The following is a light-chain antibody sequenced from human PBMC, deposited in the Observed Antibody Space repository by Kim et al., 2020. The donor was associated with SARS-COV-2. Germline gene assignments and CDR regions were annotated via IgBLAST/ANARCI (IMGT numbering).Light chain of an antibody. V-gene: IGLV1-44*01. CDR3: QSYDGGLSGSKL. CDR2: ENN. Sequence: QSVLTQPPSVSGTPGQRVTISCSGSSSNLGTNSVHWYQQFPGTAPGVLIYENNHRASGVPDRFSGSKSGSSASLAITGLQADDEAHYYCQSYDGGLSGSKLFGGGTKVTVL. CDR1: SSNLGTNS. J-gene: IGLJ2*01.